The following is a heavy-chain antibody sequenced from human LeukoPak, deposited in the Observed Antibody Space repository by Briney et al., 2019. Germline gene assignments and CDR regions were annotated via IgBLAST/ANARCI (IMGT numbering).Heavy chain of an antibody. J-gene: IGHJ4*02. D-gene: IGHD1-1*01. CDR2: ISSSGSSI. CDR1: GFTFSSYE. CDR3: ARDTTGPEDFDY. Sequence: PGGSLRFSCAASGFTFSSYEMNWVRQAPGKGLEWVSFISSSGSSIYYADSVKGRFTISRDNAKNSLYLQMNSLRAEDTAVYYCARDTTGPEDFDYWGQGTLVTVSS. V-gene: IGHV3-48*03.